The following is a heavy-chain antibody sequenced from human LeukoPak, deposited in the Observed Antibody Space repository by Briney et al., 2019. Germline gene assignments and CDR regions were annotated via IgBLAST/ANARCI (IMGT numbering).Heavy chain of an antibody. CDR1: RFTFVHIW. V-gene: IGHV3-23*01. CDR3: AKVRSGYYSELDY. D-gene: IGHD3-22*01. Sequence: GGSLRLSCAASRFTFVHIWMYRVRQAPGKVLEWVSVISGSADSVKGRFTISRDNSKNTLYLQMNSLRAEDTAVYYCAKVRSGYYSELDYWGQGTLVTVSS. J-gene: IGHJ4*02. CDR2: ISGS.